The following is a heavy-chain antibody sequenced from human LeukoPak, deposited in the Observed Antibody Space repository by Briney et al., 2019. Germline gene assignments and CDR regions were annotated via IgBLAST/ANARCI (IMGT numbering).Heavy chain of an antibody. V-gene: IGHV3-7*03. CDR3: ARGSYGDCVFDI. D-gene: IGHD4-17*01. CDR1: GFTFSSSW. Sequence: PGGSLRLSCAASGFTFSSSWMSWVRQAPGKGLEWVANIKKDGSKKYYVDSVKGRFTISRDNAKNSLYLQMNSLRAEDTAVYYCARGSYGDCVFDIWGQGTMVTVSS. CDR2: IKKDGSKK. J-gene: IGHJ3*02.